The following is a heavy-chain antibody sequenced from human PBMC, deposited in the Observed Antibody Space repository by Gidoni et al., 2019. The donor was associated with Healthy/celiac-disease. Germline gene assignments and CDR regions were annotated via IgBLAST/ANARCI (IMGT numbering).Heavy chain of an antibody. J-gene: IGHJ6*02. D-gene: IGHD3-22*01. CDR2: IYSGGST. V-gene: IGHV3-53*04. Sequence: EVQLVESGGGLVQPGGSLRLSCAASGFTVSRNYMSWVRQAPGKGLEWVSVIYSGGSTYYADSVKGRFTISRHNSKNTLYLQMNSLRAEDTAVYYCARDYRYYYDGSGDYYYGMDVWGQGTTVTVSS. CDR3: ARDYRYYYDGSGDYYYGMDV. CDR1: GFTVSRNY.